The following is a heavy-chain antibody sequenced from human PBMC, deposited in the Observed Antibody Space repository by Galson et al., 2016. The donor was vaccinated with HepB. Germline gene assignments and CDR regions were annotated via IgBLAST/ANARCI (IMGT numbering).Heavy chain of an antibody. CDR3: HSGYDPVQH. Sequence: SLRLSCVASGFSVGNNYMSWVRQAPGKGLEWVSFIYSGGSTYYADTVKGRFTISRDNSKNTLNLQMNSLRAEDTAVYYCHSGYDPVQHWGQGTLVTVSS. CDR2: IYSGGST. CDR1: GFSVGNNY. V-gene: IGHV3-53*01. D-gene: IGHD5-12*01. J-gene: IGHJ1*01.